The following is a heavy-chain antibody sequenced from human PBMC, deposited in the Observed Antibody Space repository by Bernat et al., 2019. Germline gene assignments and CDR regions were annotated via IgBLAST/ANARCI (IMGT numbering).Heavy chain of an antibody. D-gene: IGHD3-3*01. V-gene: IGHV4-39*01. CDR3: ARRPLDFWSGLDY. CDR1: AGSISSHNYF. J-gene: IGHJ4*02. Sequence: QLQLQESGPGLVKPSETLSLTCTVSAGSISSHNYFWGWIREPPGKGLEWIGSVYSGGSTYYNPSLKGRVTISVDTSKNQFSLKLSSVTAADTAVYYCARRPLDFWSGLDYWGQGTLVTVSS. CDR2: VYSGGST.